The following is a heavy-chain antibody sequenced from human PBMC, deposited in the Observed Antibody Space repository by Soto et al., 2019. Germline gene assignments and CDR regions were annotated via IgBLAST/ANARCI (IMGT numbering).Heavy chain of an antibody. D-gene: IGHD6-19*01. CDR1: GDSFTGFW. J-gene: IGHJ4*02. Sequence: PGESLKISCQVFGDSFTGFWVGWVRQVPGKGLEWVASIYPRDSDVRYNPSFQGQVTISADRSTTTAYLQWSSLEASDTAIYYCARQHPLDSRVWYDWGQGTLVTVSS. V-gene: IGHV5-51*01. CDR3: ARQHPLDSRVWYD. CDR2: IYPRDSDV.